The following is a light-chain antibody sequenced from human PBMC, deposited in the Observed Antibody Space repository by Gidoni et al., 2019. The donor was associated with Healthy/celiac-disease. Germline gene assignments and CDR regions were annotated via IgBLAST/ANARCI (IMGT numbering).Light chain of an antibody. Sequence: DIQMTQSPSTLSASVGDSVTITCRASQSISSRLAWYQQKPGKAPKILIYDAASWESGVPSRFSGSGSGTEFTLTISSLQPDDFATYYCQQYNSYWTFGQGTKVEIK. CDR2: DAA. CDR1: QSISSR. J-gene: IGKJ1*01. CDR3: QQYNSYWT. V-gene: IGKV1-5*01.